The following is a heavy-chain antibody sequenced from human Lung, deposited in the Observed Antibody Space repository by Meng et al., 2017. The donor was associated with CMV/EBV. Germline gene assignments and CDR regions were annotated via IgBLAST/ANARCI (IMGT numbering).Heavy chain of an antibody. D-gene: IGHD3-22*01. CDR2: ISNSGSAK. Sequence: GEXXKISCAASGFTFSSYTMNWVRQAPGKGLEWVSYISNSGSAKYYADSLRGRFTISRDNAKNSLYLQMNSLRADDTAVYYCARSLFDSNDPFDYWGQGNXVNGAS. CDR3: ARSLFDSNDPFDY. CDR1: GFTFSSYT. J-gene: IGHJ4*02. V-gene: IGHV3-48*04.